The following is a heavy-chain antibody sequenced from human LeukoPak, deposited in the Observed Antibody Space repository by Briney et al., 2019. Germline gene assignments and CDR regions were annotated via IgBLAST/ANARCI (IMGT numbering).Heavy chain of an antibody. D-gene: IGHD5-12*01. V-gene: IGHV4-34*01. CDR2: INHSGST. Sequence: SETLSLTCAVYGGSFSGYYWSWIRQPPGKGLEWIGEINHSGSTNYNPSLKSRVTTSVDTSKNQFSLKLSSVTAADTAVYYCARGTRWLRFDYWGQGTLVTVSS. CDR3: ARGTRWLRFDY. CDR1: GGSFSGYY. J-gene: IGHJ4*02.